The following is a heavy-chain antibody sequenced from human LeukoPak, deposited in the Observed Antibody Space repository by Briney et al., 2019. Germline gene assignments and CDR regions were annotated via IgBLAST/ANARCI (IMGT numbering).Heavy chain of an antibody. J-gene: IGHJ4*02. CDR3: ARDSSGWWAGADY. V-gene: IGHV1-18*01. CDR1: GYTFTSYG. D-gene: IGHD6-19*01. CDR2: MNPNSGNT. Sequence: ASVKVSCKASGYTFTSYGINWVRQATGQGLEWMGWMNPNSGNTGYAQKLQGRVTMTTDTSTSTAYMELRSLRSDDTAVYYCARDSSGWWAGADYWGQGTLVTVSS.